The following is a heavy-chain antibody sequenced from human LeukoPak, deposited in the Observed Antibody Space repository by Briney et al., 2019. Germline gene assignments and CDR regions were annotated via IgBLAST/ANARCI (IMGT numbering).Heavy chain of an antibody. V-gene: IGHV3-23*01. CDR3: AKDRGVAAAGRGDWFDP. CDR1: GFTFSSYA. J-gene: IGHJ5*02. D-gene: IGHD6-13*01. Sequence: PGGSLRLSCAVSGFTFSSYAMTWVRRVPGKGLEWASVISGSGGSTYYADSVKGRFTISRDNSKNTLYLQMNSLRAEDTAVYYCAKDRGVAAAGRGDWFDPWGQGTLVTVSS. CDR2: ISGSGGST.